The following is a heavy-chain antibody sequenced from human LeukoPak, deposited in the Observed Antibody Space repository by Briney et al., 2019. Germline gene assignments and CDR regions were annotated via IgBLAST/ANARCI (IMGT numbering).Heavy chain of an antibody. V-gene: IGHV3-53*01. CDR3: ARLARFVYGGLDY. CDR1: GLSVSSNY. J-gene: IGHJ4*02. D-gene: IGHD3-16*01. CDR2: IYSGGTT. Sequence: PGGSLRLSCAPSGLSVSSNYMSCVRQAPGEGLEWVSVIYSGGTTHYADSAKGRFTNSRDNSKNTLYLQMKSLRAEDTGVYYCARLARFVYGGLDYWGQGTLVSVSS.